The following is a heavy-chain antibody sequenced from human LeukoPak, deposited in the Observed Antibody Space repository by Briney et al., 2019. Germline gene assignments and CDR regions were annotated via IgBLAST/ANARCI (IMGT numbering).Heavy chain of an antibody. V-gene: IGHV3-64D*09. J-gene: IGHJ4*02. Sequence: GGSLRLSCSASGFPFSSYAMHWVRQAPGKGLEYVSAISDSGGSTYYADSVKGRFTISRDNSKNTLYLQMSSLRAEDTAVYYCARVGEDWYDRELDYWGQGTLVTVSS. CDR2: ISDSGGST. D-gene: IGHD1-1*01. CDR1: GFPFSSYA. CDR3: ARVGEDWYDRELDY.